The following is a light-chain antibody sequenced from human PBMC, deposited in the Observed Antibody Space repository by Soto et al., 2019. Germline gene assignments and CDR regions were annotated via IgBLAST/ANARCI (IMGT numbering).Light chain of an antibody. CDR3: LLSYNDVRV. CDR1: TGAVTSGHY. V-gene: IGLV7-46*01. J-gene: IGLJ2*01. Sequence: QAVVTQEPSLTVSPGGTVTLTCGSSTGAVTSGHYPYWFQQKPGQAPTTLIYDISNQYSWTPARFSGSLLGGKAALTLSGAQPDDEADYYCLLSYNDVRVFGGGTKLTVL. CDR2: DIS.